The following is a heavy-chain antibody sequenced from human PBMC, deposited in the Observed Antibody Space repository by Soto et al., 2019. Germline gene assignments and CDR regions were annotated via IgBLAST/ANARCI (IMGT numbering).Heavy chain of an antibody. CDR3: TRHPRGLLWFGD. J-gene: IGHJ4*02. CDR2: IRSKANSYAT. V-gene: IGHV3-73*02. D-gene: IGHD3-10*01. CDR1: GFTFSGSA. Sequence: EVQLVESGGGLVQPGGSLKLSCAASGFTFSGSAMHWVRQASGKGLEWVGRIRSKANSYATAYAASVKGRFTISRDDSKNTAYLQMNSLKTEDTAVYCCTRHPRGLLWFGDWGQGTLVTVSS.